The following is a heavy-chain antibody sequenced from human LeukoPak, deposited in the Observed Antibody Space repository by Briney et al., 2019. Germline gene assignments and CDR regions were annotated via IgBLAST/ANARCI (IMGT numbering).Heavy chain of an antibody. CDR2: ISGSGGST. Sequence: GGSLRLSCAASGFTFSSYAMSWVRQAPGKGLEWVSAISGSGGSTYYADSVKGRFTISRDNSKNTLYLQMNSLRAEDTAVYYCAKLGYCSSTSCTTNWFDPWGQGTLVTVSS. V-gene: IGHV3-23*01. D-gene: IGHD2-2*01. CDR3: AKLGYCSSTSCTTNWFDP. CDR1: GFTFSSYA. J-gene: IGHJ5*02.